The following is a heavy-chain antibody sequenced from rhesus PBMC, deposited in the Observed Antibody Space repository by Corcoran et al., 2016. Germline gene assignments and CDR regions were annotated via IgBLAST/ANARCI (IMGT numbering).Heavy chain of an antibody. CDR2: IYGSGGET. CDR1: GGSISDDYY. J-gene: IGHJ3*01. CDR3: AREDYNFWTGYYMGGFDF. Sequence: QVQLQESGPGLVKPSETLSLTCAVSGGSISDDYYWSWIRQPPGKGLEWIGYIYGSGGETNYNPSLKHRVTISIDTSKNQFSLKLSSVTAADTAVYYCAREDYNFWTGYYMGGFDFWGQGLRVTVSA. D-gene: IGHD3-3*01. V-gene: IGHV4-106*01.